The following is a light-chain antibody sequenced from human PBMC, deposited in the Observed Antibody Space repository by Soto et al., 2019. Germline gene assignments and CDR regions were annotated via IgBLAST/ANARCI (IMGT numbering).Light chain of an antibody. Sequence: EIVMRQSPATLSVSPGERATLSCRASQSVSRNLAWYQQKPGQAPRLLLYGASSRATGVPARFGGSGSGSEFTLTISGLQSEDFAVYFCQQYNDWPRTFGQGTKVDIK. J-gene: IGKJ1*01. CDR2: GAS. V-gene: IGKV3-15*01. CDR3: QQYNDWPRT. CDR1: QSVSRN.